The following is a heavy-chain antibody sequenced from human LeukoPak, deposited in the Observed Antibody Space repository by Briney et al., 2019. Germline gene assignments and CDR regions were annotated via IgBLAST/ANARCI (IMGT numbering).Heavy chain of an antibody. D-gene: IGHD2-15*01. CDR3: AKDGGDCSGGSCYNFDY. V-gene: IGHV3-30*18. Sequence: GGSLRLSCAASGFTFSSYGMHWVRQAPGKGLEWVAVISYDGSNKYYADSVKGRFTISRDNSKNTLYLQMNSLRAEDTAVYYCAKDGGDCSGGSCYNFDYWGQGTLVTVSS. CDR2: ISYDGSNK. J-gene: IGHJ4*02. CDR1: GFTFSSYG.